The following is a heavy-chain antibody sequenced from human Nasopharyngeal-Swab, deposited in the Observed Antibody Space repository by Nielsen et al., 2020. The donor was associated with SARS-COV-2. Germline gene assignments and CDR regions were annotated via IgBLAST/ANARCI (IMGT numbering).Heavy chain of an antibody. Sequence: SLKISCAASGFTFDDYAMHWVRHAPGKGLGWVSGISWNSGSICYADSVKGRFTISRDNAKNSLYLQMNSLRAEDTALYYCAKAPGATGYFDLWGRGTLVTVSS. J-gene: IGHJ2*01. CDR2: ISWNSGSI. V-gene: IGHV3-9*01. CDR1: GFTFDDYA. D-gene: IGHD2-8*02. CDR3: AKAPGATGYFDL.